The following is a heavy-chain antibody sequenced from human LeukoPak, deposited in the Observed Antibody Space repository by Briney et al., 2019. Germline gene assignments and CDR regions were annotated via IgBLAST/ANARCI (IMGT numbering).Heavy chain of an antibody. CDR3: ARHEAQDFDY. V-gene: IGHV4-39*01. Sequence: SETLSLTCTVSGGSISSSNYYWGWIRQPPGKGLEWIGSIYYSGTTYYSSSLKSRVIISVDTSKNQFSLKLSSVTATDMAVYYCARHEAQDFDYWGQGTLVTVSS. CDR1: GGSISSSNYY. CDR2: IYYSGTT. J-gene: IGHJ4*02.